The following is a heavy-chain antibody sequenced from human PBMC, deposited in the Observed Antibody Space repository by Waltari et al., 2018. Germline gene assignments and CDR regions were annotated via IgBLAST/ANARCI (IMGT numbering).Heavy chain of an antibody. CDR1: GGTFSSYA. CDR3: AREQAYYYGSGSPNYYYYGMDV. Sequence: QVQLVQSGAEVKKTGSSVKVSCKASGGTFSSYAISWVRQAPGKGLEWMGGIIPIFGTANYEQKFQARVTIPADESTGTAYMELSSLRSEDTAVYYCAREQAYYYGSGSPNYYYYGMDVWGQGTTVTVSS. J-gene: IGHJ6*02. CDR2: IIPIFGTA. V-gene: IGHV1-69*01. D-gene: IGHD3-10*01.